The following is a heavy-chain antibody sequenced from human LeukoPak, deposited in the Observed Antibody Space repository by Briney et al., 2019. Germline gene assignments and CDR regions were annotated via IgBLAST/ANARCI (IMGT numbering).Heavy chain of an antibody. D-gene: IGHD1-1*01. CDR3: ARATGSVDYYYMDV. CDR2: INPNSGGT. J-gene: IGHJ6*03. V-gene: IGHV1-2*02. CDR1: GYTFTGYY. Sequence: GASVTVSCKTSGYTFTGYYMHWVRQAPGQGLEWMGWINPNSGGTNYAQKFQGRVTMTRDTSISTAYMELRRLRSDDTALYYCARATGSVDYYYMDVWGKGTTVTVPS.